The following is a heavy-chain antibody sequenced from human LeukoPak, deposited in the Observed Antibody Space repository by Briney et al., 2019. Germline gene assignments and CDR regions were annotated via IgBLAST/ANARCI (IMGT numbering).Heavy chain of an antibody. CDR2: IYTSGST. CDR3: AREVAAAGKVIDY. J-gene: IGHJ4*02. D-gene: IGHD6-13*01. V-gene: IGHV4-61*02. Sequence: SETLSLTCTVSGGSISSGSYYWSWIRQPAGKGLEWIGRIYTSGSTNYNPSLKSRVTISVDTSKNQFSLKLSSVTAADTAVYYCAREVAAAGKVIDYWGQGTLVTVSS. CDR1: GGSISSGSYY.